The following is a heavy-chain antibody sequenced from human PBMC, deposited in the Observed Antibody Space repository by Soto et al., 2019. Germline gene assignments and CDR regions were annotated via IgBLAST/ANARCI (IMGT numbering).Heavy chain of an antibody. J-gene: IGHJ5*02. CDR2: IYYTGST. CDR1: GGSIRSGGYY. CDR3: ARASLGYCSSTSCRSNWFDP. Sequence: QVQLQESGPGLVKPSQTLSLTCTVSGGSIRSGGYYWTWIRQHPGKGLEWIGYIYYTGSTYYNPSLKSRVTISVDTSKNQSSLKLSSVTAADTAVYYCARASLGYCSSTSCRSNWFDPWGQGTLVTVSS. V-gene: IGHV4-31*03. D-gene: IGHD2-2*01.